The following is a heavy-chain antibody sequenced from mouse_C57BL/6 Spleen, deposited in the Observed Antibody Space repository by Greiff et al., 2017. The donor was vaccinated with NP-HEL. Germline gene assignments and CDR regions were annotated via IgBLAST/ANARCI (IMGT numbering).Heavy chain of an antibody. CDR1: GFTFSSYA. D-gene: IGHD2-10*02. J-gene: IGHJ4*01. CDR2: ISDGGSYT. Sequence: DVKLVESGGGLVKPGGSLKLSCAASGFTFSSYAMSWVRQTPEKRLEWVATISDGGSYTYYPDNVKGRFTISRDNAKNNLYLQMSHLKSEDTAMYYCARVGMEIMDYAMDYWGQGTSVTVSS. V-gene: IGHV5-4*03. CDR3: ARVGMEIMDYAMDY.